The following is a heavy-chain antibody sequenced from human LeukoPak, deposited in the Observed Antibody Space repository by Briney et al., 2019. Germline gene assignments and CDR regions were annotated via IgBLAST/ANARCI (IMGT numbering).Heavy chain of an antibody. D-gene: IGHD2-2*01. Sequence: GGSLRLSCAASGFTVSSNYMSWVRQAPGKGPEWVSVIYSDDRTYYANSVKGRFTISRDNSKNTLYIQMNSLRAEDTAVYYCAREVIPAANFNKGWFDPWGQGILVTVSS. CDR3: AREVIPAANFNKGWFDP. V-gene: IGHV3-53*01. CDR1: GFTVSSNY. J-gene: IGHJ5*02. CDR2: IYSDDRT.